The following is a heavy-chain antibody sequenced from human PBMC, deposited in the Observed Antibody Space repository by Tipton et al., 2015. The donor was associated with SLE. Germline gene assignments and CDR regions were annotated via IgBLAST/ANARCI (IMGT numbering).Heavy chain of an antibody. Sequence: TLSLTCTVSGGSISSSSYYWGWIRQPPGEGLEWIGSIYYSGSTYYNPSLKSRVTIYVDTSKNQFSLKLSSVTAADTAVYYCAGYTSGWYNGPDYWGQGPLVTVSS. D-gene: IGHD6-19*01. CDR2: IYYSGST. CDR1: GGSISSSSYY. CDR3: AGYTSGWYNGPDY. J-gene: IGHJ4*02. V-gene: IGHV4-39*01.